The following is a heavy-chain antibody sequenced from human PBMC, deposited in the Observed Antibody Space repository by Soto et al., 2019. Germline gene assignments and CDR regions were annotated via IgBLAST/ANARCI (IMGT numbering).Heavy chain of an antibody. Sequence: GGSLRLSCAASGFTFSSYSMNWVRQAPGKGLEWVSSISSSSSYIYYADSVKGRFTISRDNAKNSLYLQMNSLRAEDTAVYYCARAKAVAGRGHFDYWGQGTLVTVSS. CDR2: ISSSSSYI. V-gene: IGHV3-21*01. CDR3: ARAKAVAGRGHFDY. CDR1: GFTFSSYS. D-gene: IGHD6-19*01. J-gene: IGHJ4*02.